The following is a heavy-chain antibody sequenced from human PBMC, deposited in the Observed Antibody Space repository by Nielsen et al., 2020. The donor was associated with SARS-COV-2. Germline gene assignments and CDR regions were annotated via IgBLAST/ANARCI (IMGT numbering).Heavy chain of an antibody. D-gene: IGHD5-12*01. CDR2: ISAYNGNT. CDR3: AREWGYSVSGYDPYFDY. J-gene: IGHJ4*02. Sequence: ASVKVSCKASGYTFTSYGISWVRKAPGQGLEWMGWISAYNGNTNYAQKLQGRVTMTTDTSTSTAYMELRSLRSDDTAVYYCAREWGYSVSGYDPYFDYWGQGTLVTVSS. CDR1: GYTFTSYG. V-gene: IGHV1-18*01.